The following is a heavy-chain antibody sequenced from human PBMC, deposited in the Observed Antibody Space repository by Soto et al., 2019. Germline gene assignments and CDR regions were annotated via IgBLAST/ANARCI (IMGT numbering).Heavy chain of an antibody. D-gene: IGHD3-9*01. Sequence: SSVKVSCKASGGTFSSYTISWVRQAPGQGLEWMGRIIPILGIANYAQKFQGRVTITADKSTSTAYMELSSLRSEDTAVYYCARVPGILTGSSYFDYWGQGTLLTVSS. CDR1: GGTFSSYT. CDR2: IIPILGIA. J-gene: IGHJ4*02. CDR3: ARVPGILTGSSYFDY. V-gene: IGHV1-69*02.